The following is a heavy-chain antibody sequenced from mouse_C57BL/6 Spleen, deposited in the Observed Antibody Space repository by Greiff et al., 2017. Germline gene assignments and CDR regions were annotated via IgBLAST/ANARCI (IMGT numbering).Heavy chain of an antibody. CDR3: AKHDDYGSGFAY. D-gene: IGHD1-1*01. CDR1: GFSLTSYG. J-gene: IGHJ3*01. CDR2: IWGGGST. V-gene: IGHV2-9*01. Sequence: VKLMESGPGLVAPSQCLSITCTVSGFSLTSYGVDWVRQPPGKGLEWLGVIWGGGSTNYNSALLSRLSIRKDNSKSQVFFKMNSQQTDDTAMYYCAKHDDYGSGFAYWGQRTLGTVSA.